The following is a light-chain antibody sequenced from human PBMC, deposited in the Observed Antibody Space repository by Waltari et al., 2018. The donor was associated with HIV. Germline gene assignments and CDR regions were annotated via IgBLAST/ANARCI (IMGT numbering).Light chain of an antibody. CDR3: SSYTSSSTLEV. CDR1: RSAVRRYNS. V-gene: IGLV2-14*01. CDR2: EVS. J-gene: IGLJ2*01. Sequence: QSALTQPASVSGSPGQSITIPCARTRSAVRRYNSLSLYQQHPGKAPKLMIYEVSTRPSGFSNRCSGSKSGNTASRTISGLQAEDEADYYCSSYTSSSTLEVFGGGTKLTVL.